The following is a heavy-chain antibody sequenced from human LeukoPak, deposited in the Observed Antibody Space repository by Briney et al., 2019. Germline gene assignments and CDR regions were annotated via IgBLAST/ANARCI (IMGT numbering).Heavy chain of an antibody. CDR2: ISSSSNPI. CDR1: GFTFSDYY. J-gene: IGHJ3*02. V-gene: IGHV3-11*04. D-gene: IGHD6-19*01. CDR3: ARAAVPSAIEEAFDI. Sequence: PGGSLRLSCAASGFTFSDYYMSWIRQAPGKGLEWVSSISSSSNPIYYADSVKGRFTISRDNAKNLLYLQMSSLRAEDTAVYYCARAAVPSAIEEAFDIWGQGTMVTVSS.